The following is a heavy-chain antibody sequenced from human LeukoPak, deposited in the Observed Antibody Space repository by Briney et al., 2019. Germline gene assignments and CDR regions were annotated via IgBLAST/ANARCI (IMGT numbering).Heavy chain of an antibody. D-gene: IGHD3-10*01. CDR1: GFTFSSYS. V-gene: IGHV3-48*01. CDR3: ASLSVVRGVIIDY. Sequence: PGGSLRLSCAASGFTFSSYSMNWVRQAPGKGLEWVSYISSSSSTIYYADSVKGRFTISRDNAKNSLYLQMNSLRAEDTAVYYCASLSVVRGVIIDYWGQGTLVTVSS. CDR2: ISSSSSTI. J-gene: IGHJ4*02.